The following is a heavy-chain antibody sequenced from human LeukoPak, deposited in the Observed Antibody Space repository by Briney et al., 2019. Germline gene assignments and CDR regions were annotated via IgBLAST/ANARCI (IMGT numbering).Heavy chain of an antibody. Sequence: ASVKVSCKTSGGTFNNSAISWVRQAPGQGLEGLGGIMPLFGTAGYTQKFQGRGTITTDESTRTVYLELTSLTSDDTAVYYCARDVHGDCGSGWFDPWGQGTLVSVSS. D-gene: IGHD2-21*02. J-gene: IGHJ5*02. CDR2: IMPLFGTA. CDR1: GGTFNNSA. V-gene: IGHV1-69*05. CDR3: ARDVHGDCGSGWFDP.